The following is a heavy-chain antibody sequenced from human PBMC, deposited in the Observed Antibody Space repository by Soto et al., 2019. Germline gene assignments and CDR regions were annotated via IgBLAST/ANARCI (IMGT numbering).Heavy chain of an antibody. V-gene: IGHV3-48*02. J-gene: IGHJ4*02. CDR2: ISSSSTTI. Sequence: PGGSLRLSCEASGFTFISYSMNWVRQAPGKGLEWVSYISSSSTTIYYADSVKGRFTISRDDAKNSLYLQMNSLRDEDTAVYYCARDRLGVGYYFDYWGQGTLVTVSS. CDR3: ARDRLGVGYYFDY. CDR1: GFTFISYS. D-gene: IGHD2-8*01.